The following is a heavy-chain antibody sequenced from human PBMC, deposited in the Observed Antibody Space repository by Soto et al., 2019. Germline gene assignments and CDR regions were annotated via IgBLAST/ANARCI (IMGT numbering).Heavy chain of an antibody. CDR2: ISGSGGST. J-gene: IGHJ4*02. V-gene: IGHV3-23*01. CDR3: AKHSVAGGYYFDY. CDR1: GFTFRSYA. D-gene: IGHD2-15*01. Sequence: GGSLRISCAGSGFTFRSYAMSWGRQGPGKGVEWVSAISGSGGSTYYADSVKGRFTISRDNSKNTLYLQMNRLRAEDTAVYYSAKHSVAGGYYFDYWGQGTLVHGSS.